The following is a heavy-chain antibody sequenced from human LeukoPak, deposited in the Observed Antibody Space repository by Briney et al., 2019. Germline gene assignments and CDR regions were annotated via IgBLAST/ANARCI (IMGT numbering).Heavy chain of an antibody. J-gene: IGHJ4*02. Sequence: GGSLRLSCAASGFTFSSHWMHWVRQGPGKGLVWVSRINSDGSSTGYEDSVKGRFTTSRDNAKNTLYLQMNSLRAEDTAVYYCARGRSYFSYFEYWGQGTLVTVSS. CDR3: ARGRSYFSYFEY. CDR1: GFTFSSHW. V-gene: IGHV3-74*01. D-gene: IGHD1-26*01. CDR2: INSDGSST.